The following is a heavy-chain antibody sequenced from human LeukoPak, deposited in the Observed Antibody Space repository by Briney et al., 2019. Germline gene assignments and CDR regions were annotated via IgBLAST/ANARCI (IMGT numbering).Heavy chain of an antibody. D-gene: IGHD6-19*01. CDR2: MDYSGST. CDR1: SGSISSSNYY. Sequence: SETLSLTCTVSSGSISSSNYYWGWIRQPPGKGLEWIGTMDYSGSTYYNPSLKSRVTISVDTSKNQFSLKLCSVTAADTAIYYCARVPSSGWSPLDYWGQGTLVTVSS. J-gene: IGHJ4*02. CDR3: ARVPSSGWSPLDY. V-gene: IGHV4-39*07.